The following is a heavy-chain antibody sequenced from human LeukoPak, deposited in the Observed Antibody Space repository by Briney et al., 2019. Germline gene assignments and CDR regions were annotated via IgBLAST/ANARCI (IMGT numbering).Heavy chain of an antibody. CDR1: GGSISSYY. D-gene: IGHD2-2*02. J-gene: IGHJ6*03. CDR3: AREDIVVVPAAIPNNYYYYMDV. CDR2: IYYSGST. V-gene: IGHV4-59*01. Sequence: KPSETLSLTCTVSGGSISSYYWSWIRQPPEKGLEWIGYIYYSGSTNYNPSLKSRVTISVDTSKNQFSLKLSSVTAADTAVYYCAREDIVVVPAAIPNNYYYYMDVWGKGTTVTVSS.